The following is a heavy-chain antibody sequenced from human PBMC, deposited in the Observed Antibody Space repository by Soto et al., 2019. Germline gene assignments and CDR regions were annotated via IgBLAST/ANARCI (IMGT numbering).Heavy chain of an antibody. CDR2: IIPSFGTP. J-gene: IGHJ5*02. CDR3: ARGSSSTVGPTGWFDP. D-gene: IGHD1-26*01. V-gene: IGHV1-69*01. Sequence: QVQLVQSGDEVKKPGSSVKVSCKASGGSFSSYAFSWVRQAPGQGLEWMGGIIPSFGTPNYAQRFQGRVTISADESTTTVYIDLRRLRSEDTAVYYRARGSSSTVGPTGWFDPWGQGTLVTVSS. CDR1: GGSFSSYA.